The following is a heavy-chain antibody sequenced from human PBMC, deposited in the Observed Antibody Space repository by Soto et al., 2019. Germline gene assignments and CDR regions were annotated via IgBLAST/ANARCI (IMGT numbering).Heavy chain of an antibody. V-gene: IGHV1-2*02. CDR2: MNTRTGGT. CDR1: GYTFTDNY. J-gene: IGHJ5*02. D-gene: IGHD2-2*01. CDR3: TRGTSTSCFDP. Sequence: QVQLVQSGAEVKKPGASVKVACRASGYTFTDNYIHLVRQAPGQGLAWMGWMNTRTGGTRYGERLQGRITMTRDTSISTAYMELSTLRSDDTAMYYCTRGTSTSCFDPWRQGTLVTI.